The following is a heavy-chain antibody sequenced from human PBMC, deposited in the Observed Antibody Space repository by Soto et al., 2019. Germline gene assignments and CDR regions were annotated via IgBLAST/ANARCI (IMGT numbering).Heavy chain of an antibody. J-gene: IGHJ6*02. V-gene: IGHV3-48*04. D-gene: IGHD5-12*01. CDR1: GFKISSSS. Sequence: PGGSLRLSCAAFGFKISSSSMNWVRQAPGRGLEWVAYISSSSGSTNYADSVKGRFTISRDNAKNSLYLQMSSLRAEDTAVYYCARDRGGYDRLYYYHGMDVWGQGTTVTVSS. CDR2: ISSSSGST. CDR3: ARDRGGYDRLYYYHGMDV.